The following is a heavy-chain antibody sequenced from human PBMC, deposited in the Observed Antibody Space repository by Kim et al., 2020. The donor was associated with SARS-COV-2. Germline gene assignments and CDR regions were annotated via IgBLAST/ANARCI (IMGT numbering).Heavy chain of an antibody. V-gene: IGHV4-30-2*01. CDR3: ARSPGYCSSTSCHYYFDY. J-gene: IGHJ4*02. CDR2: IYHSGST. CDR1: GGSISSGGYS. D-gene: IGHD2-2*01. Sequence: TLSLTCAVSGGSISSGGYSWSWIRQPPGKGLEWIGYIYHSGSTYYNPSLKSRVTISVDRSKNQFSLKLSSVTAADTAVYYCARSPGYCSSTSCHYYFDYWGQGTLVTVSS.